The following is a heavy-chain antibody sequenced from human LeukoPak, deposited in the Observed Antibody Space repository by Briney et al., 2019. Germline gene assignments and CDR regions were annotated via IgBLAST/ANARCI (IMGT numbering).Heavy chain of an antibody. Sequence: GGSLRLSCAASGFTFDDYAMHWVRQAPGKGLEWVSGISWNSGSIGYADSVKGRFTISRDNAKNSLYLQMNSLRAEDMALYYCAKSIGSGYSVAVDYWDQGTLVTVSS. CDR3: AKSIGSGYSVAVDY. D-gene: IGHD6-19*01. CDR2: ISWNSGSI. J-gene: IGHJ4*02. CDR1: GFTFDDYA. V-gene: IGHV3-9*03.